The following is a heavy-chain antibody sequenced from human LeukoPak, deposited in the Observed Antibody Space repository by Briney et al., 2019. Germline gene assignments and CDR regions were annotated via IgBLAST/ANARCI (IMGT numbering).Heavy chain of an antibody. CDR1: GGSFSVYY. J-gene: IGHJ5*02. Sequence: PSETLSLTCAVYGGSFSVYYWSWIRQPPGKGLEWIGEINHSGSTNYNPSLKSRVTISVDTSKNQFSLKLSSVTAADTAVYYCASAGGSRWFGERRFDPWGQGTLVTVSS. CDR3: ASAGGSRWFGERRFDP. CDR2: INHSGST. D-gene: IGHD3-10*01. V-gene: IGHV4-34*01.